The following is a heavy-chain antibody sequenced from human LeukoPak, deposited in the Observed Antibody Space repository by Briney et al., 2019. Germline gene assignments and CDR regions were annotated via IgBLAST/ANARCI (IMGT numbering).Heavy chain of an antibody. Sequence: GGSLRLSCAASGFTFSSYGMHWVRQAPGKGLEWVAVISYDGSNKYYADSVKGRFTISRDNSKNTLYLQMNSLRAKDTAVYYCAKDPTVYYYGMDVWGQGTTVTVSS. CDR2: ISYDGSNK. J-gene: IGHJ6*02. CDR1: GFTFSSYG. V-gene: IGHV3-30*18. CDR3: AKDPTVYYYGMDV.